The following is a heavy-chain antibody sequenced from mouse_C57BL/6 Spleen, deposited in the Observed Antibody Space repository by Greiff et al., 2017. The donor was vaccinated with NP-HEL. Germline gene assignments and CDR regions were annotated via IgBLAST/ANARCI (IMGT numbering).Heavy chain of an antibody. CDR3: ARSGGSSNYYAMDY. V-gene: IGHV1-82*01. CDR2: IYPGDGDT. CDR1: GYAFSSSW. D-gene: IGHD1-1*01. J-gene: IGHJ4*01. Sequence: QVQLKESGPELVKPGASVTISCKASGYAFSSSWMNWVKQRPGKGLEWIGRIYPGDGDTNYNGKFKGKATLTADKSSSTAYMQLSSLSSEDSAVYFCARSGGSSNYYAMDYWGQGTSVTVSS.